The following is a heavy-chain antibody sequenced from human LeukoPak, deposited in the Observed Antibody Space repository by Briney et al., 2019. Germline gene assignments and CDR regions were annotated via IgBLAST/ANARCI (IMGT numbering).Heavy chain of an antibody. Sequence: ASVKVSCKASGYTFTGYYIHWVRQAPGQGLEWMGWINPNSGGTNYAQKFQGRVTMARDTSISTAYMELSNLRSDAAAVYFCARVPVGGYFDYWARKPWSPSPQ. V-gene: IGHV1-2*02. D-gene: IGHD6-19*01. CDR2: INPNSGGT. J-gene: IGHJ4*02. CDR3: ARVPVGGYFDY. CDR1: GYTFTGYY.